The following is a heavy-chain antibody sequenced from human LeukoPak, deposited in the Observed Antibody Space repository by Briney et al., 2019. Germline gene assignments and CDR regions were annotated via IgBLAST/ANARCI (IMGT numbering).Heavy chain of an antibody. CDR1: GFTFSSYA. Sequence: PGGSLRLSCAASGFTFSSYAMSWVRQAPGKGLEWVSVIYDDGTTFYADSVKGRFTISRDSSKNTVYLQMNSLRAEDTAVYYCARGGPWLHGSLYFGHWGQGTLVTVSS. CDR3: ARGGPWLHGSLYFGH. CDR2: IYDDGTT. J-gene: IGHJ4*02. V-gene: IGHV3-23*03. D-gene: IGHD5-24*01.